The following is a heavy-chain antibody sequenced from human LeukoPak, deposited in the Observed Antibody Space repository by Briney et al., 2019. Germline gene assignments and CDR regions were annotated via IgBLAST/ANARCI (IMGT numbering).Heavy chain of an antibody. J-gene: IGHJ6*02. CDR3: ARDAPLDV. CDR1: GFTFSDAW. Sequence: GGSLRLSCAASGFTFSDAWMSWVRQAPGKGLEWVANIKQDGSEKYYVDSVKGRFTISRDNAKNSLYLQMNSLRTEDTAVYYCARDAPLDVWGQGTTVTVSS. V-gene: IGHV3-7*04. CDR2: IKQDGSEK.